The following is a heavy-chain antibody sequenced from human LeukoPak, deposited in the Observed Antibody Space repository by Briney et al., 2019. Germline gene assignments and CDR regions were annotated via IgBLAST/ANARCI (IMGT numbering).Heavy chain of an antibody. Sequence: GGSLRLSCAASGFTFSSYWMSWVRQAPGKGLEWVSAIRGSGGSTYYADSVKGRFTISRDNSKNTLYLQMNSLRAEDTAVYYCVRASGSYQSFDYWGQGTLVTVSS. CDR1: GFTFSSYW. CDR2: IRGSGGST. CDR3: VRASGSYQSFDY. V-gene: IGHV3-23*01. D-gene: IGHD1-26*01. J-gene: IGHJ4*02.